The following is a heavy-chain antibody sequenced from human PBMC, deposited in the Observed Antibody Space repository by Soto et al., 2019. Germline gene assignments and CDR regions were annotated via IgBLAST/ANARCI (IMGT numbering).Heavy chain of an antibody. V-gene: IGHV3-33*01. J-gene: IGHJ6*02. CDR3: ARDARDSSSWPHAYYYYGMDV. D-gene: IGHD6-13*01. Sequence: GGSLILGCAVSGVTFSSYGMHWVRQAPGKGLERVAVIWNDVSNKYYADSVKGRFTISRDNSKNTLYLQMNSLRAEDTAVYYCARDARDSSSWPHAYYYYGMDVWGQGTTVTVSS. CDR1: GVTFSSYG. CDR2: IWNDVSNK.